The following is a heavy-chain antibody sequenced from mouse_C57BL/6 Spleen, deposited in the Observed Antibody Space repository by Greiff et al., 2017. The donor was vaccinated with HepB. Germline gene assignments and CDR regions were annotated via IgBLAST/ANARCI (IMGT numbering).Heavy chain of an antibody. Sequence: VQLQQPGAELVRPGSSVKLSCKASGYTFTSYWMHWVKQRPIQGLEWIGNIDPSDSETHYNQKFKDKATLTVDKSSSTAYMQLSSLTSEDSAVYYCARPYYSNYEYAMDYWGQGTSVTVSS. D-gene: IGHD2-5*01. CDR1: GYTFTSYW. CDR3: ARPYYSNYEYAMDY. CDR2: IDPSDSET. J-gene: IGHJ4*01. V-gene: IGHV1-52*01.